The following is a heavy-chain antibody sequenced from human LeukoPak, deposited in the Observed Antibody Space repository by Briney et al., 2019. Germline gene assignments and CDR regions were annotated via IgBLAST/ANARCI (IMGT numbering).Heavy chain of an antibody. D-gene: IGHD2/OR15-2a*01. J-gene: IGHJ6*03. Sequence: PGGSLRLSCAASGFTFDDYGMSWVRQAPGKGLEWVSGNNWNGGSTGYADSVKGRFTISRDNAKNSLYLQMNSLRAEDTALYYCARDSRFYYYYYMDVWGKGTTVTVSS. CDR1: GFTFDDYG. V-gene: IGHV3-20*04. CDR3: ARDSRFYYYYYMDV. CDR2: NNWNGGST.